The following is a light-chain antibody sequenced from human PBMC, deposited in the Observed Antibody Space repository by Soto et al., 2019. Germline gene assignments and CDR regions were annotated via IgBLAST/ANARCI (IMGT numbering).Light chain of an antibody. CDR1: QSVSSSL. Sequence: DIVLTQSPGTLSLSPGERATLSRRASQSVSSSLLAWYQQKPDQAPRLLIYGASSRATGIPDRFSGSGSGTAFSLPTSSLEPAEFAAYYCHQYGSSPRTVGGGTKVEIK. V-gene: IGKV3-20*01. CDR2: GAS. CDR3: HQYGSSPRT. J-gene: IGKJ4*02.